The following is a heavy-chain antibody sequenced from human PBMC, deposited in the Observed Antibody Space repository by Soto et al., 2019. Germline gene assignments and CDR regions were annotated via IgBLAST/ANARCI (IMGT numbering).Heavy chain of an antibody. V-gene: IGHV4-4*07. CDR2: IYSDGTT. Sequence: QVQLQESGPGLVKPSETLSLTCSVSGGSISGYYWSWIRQPAGKELEWIGRIYSDGTTNYNPSLKGRGTMSVDTSKKQISLKLTSVTAADTAMYYCARDRGYRSGSFGSWGQGVLVTVSS. CDR1: GGSISGYY. J-gene: IGHJ5*02. D-gene: IGHD5-18*01. CDR3: ARDRGYRSGSFGS.